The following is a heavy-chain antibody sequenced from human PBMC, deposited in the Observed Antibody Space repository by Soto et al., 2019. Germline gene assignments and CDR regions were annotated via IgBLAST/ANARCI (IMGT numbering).Heavy chain of an antibody. Sequence: PSDTLSLTFTVSGGAISSYYWSWIRQPPGKGLEWIGYIHKSGSTNYKPSLKSRVTISVDTSRNEFTLNLISLTAADTALYYCARLIGSSWVDNGGQGIPVTVS. CDR2: IHKSGST. CDR1: GGAISSYY. CDR3: ARLIGSSWVDN. J-gene: IGHJ4*02. D-gene: IGHD2-15*01. V-gene: IGHV4-59*08.